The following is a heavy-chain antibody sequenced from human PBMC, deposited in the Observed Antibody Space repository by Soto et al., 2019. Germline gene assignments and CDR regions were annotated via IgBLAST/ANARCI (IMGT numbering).Heavy chain of an antibody. V-gene: IGHV3-7*05. CDR3: ARDWGTPGRGSAVGYYSHYGMDV. CDR2: IKDDGSEK. CDR1: EFTFNTYW. Sequence: EVQLVESGGGLVQPGGSLRLSCLASEFTFNTYWMNWVRQAPGRGLEWVANIKDDGSEKNYVDSVKGRFTISRDNAKNSVYLQMTSLRGEDSAVYFCARDWGTPGRGSAVGYYSHYGMDVWGQGTTVTVSS. J-gene: IGHJ6*02. D-gene: IGHD3-22*01.